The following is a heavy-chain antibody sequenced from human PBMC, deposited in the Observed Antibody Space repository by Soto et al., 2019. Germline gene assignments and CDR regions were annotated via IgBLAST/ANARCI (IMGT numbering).Heavy chain of an antibody. V-gene: IGHV4-31*01. CDR2: VYYSGST. CDR3: AIGVGNDYSDYYFDY. J-gene: IGHJ4*02. Sequence: QVQLQESGPGLVKPSQTLSLTCTVSGGSIRSGGYYWSWIRQPPGKGLEWIGYVYYSGSTYFNPSLKSLVTISVDTSKNQFSLKLSSVTAADTAVYYCAIGVGNDYSDYYFDYWGQGTLVTVSS. D-gene: IGHD4-17*01. CDR1: GGSIRSGGYY.